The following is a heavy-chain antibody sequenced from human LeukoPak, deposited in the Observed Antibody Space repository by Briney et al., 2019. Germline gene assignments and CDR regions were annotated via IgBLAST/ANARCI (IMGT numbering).Heavy chain of an antibody. CDR1: GFTFSSYG. V-gene: IGHV3-30*02. D-gene: IGHD6-6*01. CDR2: IRYEGSNK. CDR3: AKDLYSSSSSLDY. J-gene: IGHJ4*02. Sequence: GGSLRLSCAASGFTFSSYGTPGVRQAPGKGLEGVAFIRYEGSNKYYADSVKGRFTISRDNSKNTLYLQMNSLRAEDTAVYYCAKDLYSSSSSLDYWGQGTLVTVSS.